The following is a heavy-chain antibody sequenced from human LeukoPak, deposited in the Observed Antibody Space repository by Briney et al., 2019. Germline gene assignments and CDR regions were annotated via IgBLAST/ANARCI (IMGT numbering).Heavy chain of an antibody. CDR1: GFTVSSNY. D-gene: IGHD5-12*01. J-gene: IGHJ3*01. Sequence: GGSLRPSCAASGFTVSSNYMSWVRQAPGKGLEWVSVLYTGGTTYYADSVKGRFTISRDNSKNTVYLDMNSLRAEDTAVYYCARAVDIVATTPFDLWGQGTMVTVSS. V-gene: IGHV3-66*01. CDR2: LYTGGTT. CDR3: ARAVDIVATTPFDL.